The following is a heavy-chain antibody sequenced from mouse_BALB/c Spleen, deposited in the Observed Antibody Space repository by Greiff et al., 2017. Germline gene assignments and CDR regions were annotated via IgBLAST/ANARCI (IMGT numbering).Heavy chain of an antibody. D-gene: IGHD2-4*01. CDR2: ISNLAYSI. V-gene: IGHV5-15*02. CDR1: GFTFSDYG. J-gene: IGHJ1*01. CDR3: ARAPIYYDYDWYFDV. Sequence: DVMLVESGGGLVQPGGSRKLSCAASGFTFSDYGMAWVRQAPGKGPEWVAFISNLAYSIYYADTVTGRFTISRENAKNTLYLEMSSLRSEDTAMYYCARAPIYYDYDWYFDVWGAGTTVTVSS.